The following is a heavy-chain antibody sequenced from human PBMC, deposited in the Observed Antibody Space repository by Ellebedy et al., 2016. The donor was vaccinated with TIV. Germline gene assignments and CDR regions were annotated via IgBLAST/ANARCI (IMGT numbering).Heavy chain of an antibody. CDR2: ISWNSGSI. Sequence: SLKISCAASGFTFDDYAMHLVRQAPGKGLGWVSGISWNSGSIGYADSVKGRFTISRDHAKNSLYLQMNSLRPEDTALNYCAKEKRMITFGVVIDYWGQGTLVTVSS. CDR1: GFTFDDYA. J-gene: IGHJ4*02. V-gene: IGHV3-9*01. CDR3: AKEKRMITFGVVIDY. D-gene: IGHD3-16*01.